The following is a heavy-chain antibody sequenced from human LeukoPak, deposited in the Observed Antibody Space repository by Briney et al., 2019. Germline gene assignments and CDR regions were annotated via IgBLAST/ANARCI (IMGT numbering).Heavy chain of an antibody. CDR1: GYTFTGYY. CDR3: ARDRSQQLVPLDY. J-gene: IGHJ4*02. CDR2: INPNSGGT. Sequence: ASVKVSCRASGYTFTGYYMHWVRQAPGQGLEWMGWINPNSGGTNYAQKFQGRVTMTRDTSISTAYMELSRLRSDDTAVYYCARDRSQQLVPLDYWGQGTLVTVSS. D-gene: IGHD6-13*01. V-gene: IGHV1-2*02.